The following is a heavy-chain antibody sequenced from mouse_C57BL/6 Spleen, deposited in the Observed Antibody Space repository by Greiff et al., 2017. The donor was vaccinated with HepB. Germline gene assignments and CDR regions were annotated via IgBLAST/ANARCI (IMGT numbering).Heavy chain of an antibody. V-gene: IGHV2-5*01. Sequence: VKLVESGPGLVQPSQSLSITCTVSGFSLTSYGVHWVRQSPGKGLEWLGVIWRGGSTDYNAAFMSRLSITKDNSKSQVFFKMNSLQADDTAIYYCASQGNDGDAMDYWGQGTSVTVSS. CDR2: IWRGGST. D-gene: IGHD2-3*01. CDR1: GFSLTSYG. CDR3: ASQGNDGDAMDY. J-gene: IGHJ4*01.